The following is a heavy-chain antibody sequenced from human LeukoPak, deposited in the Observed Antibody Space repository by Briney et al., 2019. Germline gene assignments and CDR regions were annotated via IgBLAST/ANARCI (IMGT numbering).Heavy chain of an antibody. V-gene: IGHV1-69*13. CDR3: TRAWAYYDYSNYVNYYYGMDV. Sequence: SVKVSCKASGGTFSSYGISWVRQAPGQGLEWMGGIIPIFGTANYAQKFQGRVTITADESTSTAYMELSSLRSEDTAVYYCTRAWAYYDYSNYVNYYYGMDVWGQGTTVTVSS. D-gene: IGHD4-11*01. CDR1: GGTFSSYG. CDR2: IIPIFGTA. J-gene: IGHJ6*02.